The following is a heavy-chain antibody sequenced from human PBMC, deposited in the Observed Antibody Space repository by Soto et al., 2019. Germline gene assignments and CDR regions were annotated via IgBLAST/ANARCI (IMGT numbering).Heavy chain of an antibody. CDR2: INQNGGAM. V-gene: IGHV3-7*01. Sequence: GGSLRLSCAASGFTFSNYWMTWVRQAPGKGLEWVASINQNGGAMHYVDSVKGRFAVSRDNAKNSLYLQVNSLRAEDTAVFYCARVWNDGRFDYWGQGTLVTVSS. J-gene: IGHJ4*02. CDR3: ARVWNDGRFDY. CDR1: GFTFSNYW. D-gene: IGHD1-1*01.